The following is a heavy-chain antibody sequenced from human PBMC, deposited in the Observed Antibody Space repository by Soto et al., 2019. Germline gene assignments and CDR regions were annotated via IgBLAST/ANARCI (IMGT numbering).Heavy chain of an antibody. D-gene: IGHD2-15*01. Sequence: VQLVECGGGVVQPGRSLRHSCAASGFTFGSYGMHWVRQAPGKGLEWVAVISYDGSNKYYADSVKGRFTISRDNSKNTLYLQMNSLRAEDTAVYYCAKETYSGPLDYWGQGTLVTVSS. CDR3: AKETYSGPLDY. J-gene: IGHJ4*02. CDR1: GFTFGSYG. V-gene: IGHV3-30*18. CDR2: ISYDGSNK.